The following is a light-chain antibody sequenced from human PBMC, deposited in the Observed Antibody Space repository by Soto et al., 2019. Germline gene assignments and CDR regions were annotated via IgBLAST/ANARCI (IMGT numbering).Light chain of an antibody. Sequence: EIVLTQSPGTLSLSPGERAPLSCRASQSLTSYLAWYQQKPGQAPRLLIYGASNRATGIPDRFSGSGSGTDFTLTISRLEPEDFAVYYCQHYGSSWTFGQGTKVDIK. J-gene: IGKJ1*01. CDR2: GAS. CDR1: QSLTSY. V-gene: IGKV3-20*01. CDR3: QHYGSSWT.